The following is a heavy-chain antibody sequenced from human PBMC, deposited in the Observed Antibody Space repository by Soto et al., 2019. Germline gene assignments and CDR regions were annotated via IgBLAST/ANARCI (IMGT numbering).Heavy chain of an antibody. CDR2: IYSGGST. CDR1: GFTVSSNY. CDR3: ARADRLGGWYGIDY. D-gene: IGHD6-19*01. V-gene: IGHV3-53*01. Sequence: PGGSLRLSCAASGFTVSSNYMSWVRQAPGKGLEWVSVIYSGGSTYYADSVKGRFTISRDNSKNTLYLQMNSLRAEDTAVYYCARADRLGGWYGIDYWGQGTLVTVSS. J-gene: IGHJ4*02.